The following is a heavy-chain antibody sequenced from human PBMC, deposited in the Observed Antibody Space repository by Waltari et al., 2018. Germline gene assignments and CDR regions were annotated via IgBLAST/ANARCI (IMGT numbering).Heavy chain of an antibody. J-gene: IGHJ4*02. V-gene: IGHV1-58*02. Sequence: QMQLVQSGPEVTKPGTSVKVSCKASGFTFTSSAMQWVRQARGQRLEWIGWIVVGSGNTNYAQKFQERVTSTRDMSTSTAYMELSSLRSEDTAVYYCAAGPPYYDCWSGYYTGFDFDYWGQGTLVTVSS. CDR3: AAGPPYYDCWSGYYTGFDFDY. CDR2: IVVGSGNT. D-gene: IGHD3-3*01. CDR1: GFTFTSSA.